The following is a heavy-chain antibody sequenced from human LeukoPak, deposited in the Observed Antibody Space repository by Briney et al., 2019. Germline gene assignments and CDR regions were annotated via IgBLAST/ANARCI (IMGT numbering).Heavy chain of an antibody. CDR2: IYYSGST. CDR3: VGGYGRGGFDY. Sequence: PSETLSLTCAVSGYSISSGYYWGWIRQPPGKGLEWIGSIYYSGSTYYNPSLKSRVTISVDTSKNQFSLKLSSVTAADTAVYYCVGGYGRGGFDYWGQGTLVTVSS. D-gene: IGHD5-12*01. V-gene: IGHV4-38-2*01. CDR1: GYSISSGYY. J-gene: IGHJ4*02.